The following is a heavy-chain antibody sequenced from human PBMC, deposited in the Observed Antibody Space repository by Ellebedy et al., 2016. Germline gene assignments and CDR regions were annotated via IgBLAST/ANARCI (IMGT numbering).Heavy chain of an antibody. J-gene: IGHJ6*02. CDR2: ISGSGGST. CDR3: AKGENDYVWGSGHYYYYGMDV. CDR1: GFTFSSYA. D-gene: IGHD3-16*01. V-gene: IGHV3-23*01. Sequence: GGSLRLSCAASGFTFSSYAMSWVRQAPGKGLEWVSAISGSGGSTYYADSVKGRFTISRDNSKNTLYLQMNSLRAEDTAVYYCAKGENDYVWGSGHYYYYGMDVWGQGTTVTVSS.